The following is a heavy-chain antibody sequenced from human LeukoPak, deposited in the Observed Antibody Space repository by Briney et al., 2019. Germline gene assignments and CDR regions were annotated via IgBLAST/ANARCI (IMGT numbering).Heavy chain of an antibody. CDR1: GFTFSTYW. CDR3: ARGPINSNPGT. CDR2: VSADGSST. J-gene: IGHJ5*02. Sequence: GGSLRLSCAASGFTFSTYWMHWVRQAPGKGLVWVSRVSADGSSTTSADSVKGRFTISRDNAKNTLYLQMNSLRAEDTVIYYCARGPINSNPGTCGQGTLVTVSS. D-gene: IGHD2/OR15-2a*01. V-gene: IGHV3-74*01.